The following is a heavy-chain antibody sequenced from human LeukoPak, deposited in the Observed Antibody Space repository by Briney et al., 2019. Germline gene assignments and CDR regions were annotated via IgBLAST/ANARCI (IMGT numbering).Heavy chain of an antibody. Sequence: GASVKVSCKASGYTFTSYDINWVRQATGQGLEWMGWMNPNSGNTGYAQKFQGGVTITRNTSISTAYMELSSLRSEDTAVYYCARLGYCSSTSCYTANHYYYYYYMDVWGKGTTVTVSS. V-gene: IGHV1-8*03. D-gene: IGHD2-2*02. CDR2: MNPNSGNT. J-gene: IGHJ6*03. CDR3: ARLGYCSSTSCYTANHYYYYYYMDV. CDR1: GYTFTSYD.